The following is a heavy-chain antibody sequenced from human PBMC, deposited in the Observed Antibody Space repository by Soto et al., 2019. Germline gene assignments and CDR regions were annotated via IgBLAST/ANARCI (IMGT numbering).Heavy chain of an antibody. Sequence: LRLSCAASGFTLSDYWIHWVRQPPGEGPVSVSRIDSDGSNTAYADSVKGRFTISRDNAKNTLYLHMNSLRVEDTAVYYCARDKLGTLGGDYWGQGTLVTVS. D-gene: IGHD3-16*01. J-gene: IGHJ4*02. CDR2: IDSDGSNT. V-gene: IGHV3-74*01. CDR1: GFTLSDYW. CDR3: ARDKLGTLGGDY.